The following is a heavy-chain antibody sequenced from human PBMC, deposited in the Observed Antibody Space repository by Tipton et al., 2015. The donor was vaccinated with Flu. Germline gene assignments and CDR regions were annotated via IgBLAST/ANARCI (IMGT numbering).Heavy chain of an antibody. CDR2: IHRSGST. CDR1: GDSIRNDYF. CDR3: ARRDFSNCVSEPKNWFDS. J-gene: IGHJ5*01. Sequence: TLSLTCAVSGDSIRNDYFWGWIRQPPGKGLEWIATIHRSGSTKYNPSLKSRVTISVDRSKNQFSLRLASVTAADTAVYFCARRDFSNCVSEPKNWFDSWGQGTLVTVSS. D-gene: IGHD4-11*01. V-gene: IGHV4-38-2*01.